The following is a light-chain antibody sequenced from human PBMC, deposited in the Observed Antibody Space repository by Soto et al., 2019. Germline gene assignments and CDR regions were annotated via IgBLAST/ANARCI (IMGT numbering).Light chain of an antibody. CDR1: QSVSSY. Sequence: EIVLTQSPATLSLSPGERAALCCRASQSVSSYLAWYQQKPGQAPRLLIYDASNRATGIPARFSGSGSGTDFTLPISSLEPEDFAVYYCQQRSNWPPITFGQGTRLEIK. CDR3: QQRSNWPPIT. J-gene: IGKJ5*01. V-gene: IGKV3-11*01. CDR2: DAS.